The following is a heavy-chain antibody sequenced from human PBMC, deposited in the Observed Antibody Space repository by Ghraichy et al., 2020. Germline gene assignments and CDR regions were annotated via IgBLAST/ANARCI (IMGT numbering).Heavy chain of an antibody. V-gene: IGHV4-34*01. CDR1: GGSFSGYY. D-gene: IGHD2-2*02. J-gene: IGHJ4*02. Sequence: TLSLTCAVYGGSFSGYYWNWIRQPPGKGLEWIGEINHSGSANYNPSLKSRVTISVDTSKNQFSLRLRSVTAADTAVYYCARGGYCTSTSCYINYWGRGTLVTVSS. CDR3: ARGGYCTSTSCYINY. CDR2: INHSGSA.